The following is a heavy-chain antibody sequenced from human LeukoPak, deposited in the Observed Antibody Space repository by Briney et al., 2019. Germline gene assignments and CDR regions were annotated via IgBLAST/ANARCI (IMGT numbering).Heavy chain of an antibody. D-gene: IGHD1-26*01. V-gene: IGHV3-7*01. Sequence: GGSLRLSCAASGFTLGSFWMSWVRQAPGKGLEWVANINPGGSERNYVDSVKGRFIISRDSARNSLYLEMNSLTAEDTAVYYCARDLVGASHYWGQGTLLTV. J-gene: IGHJ4*02. CDR2: INPGGSER. CDR3: ARDLVGASHY. CDR1: GFTLGSFW.